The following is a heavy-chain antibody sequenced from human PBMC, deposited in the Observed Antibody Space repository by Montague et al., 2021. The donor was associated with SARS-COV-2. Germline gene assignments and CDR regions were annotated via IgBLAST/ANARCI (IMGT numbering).Heavy chain of an antibody. CDR3: AREGRGEQWLVRAFDI. Sequence: SLRLSCAAFGFTFSSYEMNWVRQAPGKGLEWVSNMSSSGSTIYYADSVKGRFTISRDNAKNSLYLQMNSLRAEDTAVYYCAREGRGEQWLVRAFDIWGQGTMVTVSS. V-gene: IGHV3-48*03. J-gene: IGHJ3*02. CDR1: GFTFSSYE. D-gene: IGHD6-19*01. CDR2: MSSSGSTI.